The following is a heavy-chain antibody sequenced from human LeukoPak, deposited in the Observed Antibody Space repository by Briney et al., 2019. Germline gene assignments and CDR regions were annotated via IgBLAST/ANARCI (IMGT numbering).Heavy chain of an antibody. D-gene: IGHD2-2*01. CDR3: ARGPKENIVVVPAAIGAFDI. CDR2: INPSGGST. CDR1: GYNFISYY. J-gene: IGHJ3*02. Sequence: ASVKVSCKASGYNFISYYMHWVRQAPGQGLEWMGIINPSGGSTSYAQKFQDRVTMTRDTSTSTVYMELSSLKSEDTAVYYCARGPKENIVVVPAAIGAFDIWGQGTMVTVSS. V-gene: IGHV1-46*01.